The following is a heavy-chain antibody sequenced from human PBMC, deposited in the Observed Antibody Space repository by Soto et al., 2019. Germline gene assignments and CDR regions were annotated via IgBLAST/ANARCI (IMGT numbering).Heavy chain of an antibody. Sequence: ASVKVSCKASGYTFTNYGVSWVRQAPGQGLEWMGWISAYNGNTNYAQKLQGRVTMTTDTSTNTVYMDLRSLRSDDTAVYYCAREGRKVGIYYYYYGLEVWGQGTTVTVS. CDR2: ISAYNGNT. V-gene: IGHV1-18*01. D-gene: IGHD1-26*01. J-gene: IGHJ6*02. CDR1: GYTFTNYG. CDR3: AREGRKVGIYYYYYGLEV.